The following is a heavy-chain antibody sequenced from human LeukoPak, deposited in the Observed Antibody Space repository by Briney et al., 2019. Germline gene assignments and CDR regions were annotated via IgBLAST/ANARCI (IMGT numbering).Heavy chain of an antibody. CDR1: GYSFTSYW. Sequence: GESLKISCKGSGYSFTSYWIGWVRQMPGKGLEWMGIIYPGDSDTRYSPSFQGQVTISADKSISTAYLQWSSLKASDTAMYYCARGGAMIVGVRAGFDPWGQGTLVTVSS. J-gene: IGHJ5*02. CDR3: ARGGAMIVGVRAGFDP. V-gene: IGHV5-51*01. D-gene: IGHD3-22*01. CDR2: IYPGDSDT.